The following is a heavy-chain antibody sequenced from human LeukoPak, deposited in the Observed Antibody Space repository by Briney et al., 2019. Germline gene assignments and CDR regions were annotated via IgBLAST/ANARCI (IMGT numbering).Heavy chain of an antibody. CDR3: ARRTTIFPRRYFFDY. CDR2: IRYDGSNK. CDR1: GFTFSSYE. J-gene: IGHJ4*02. D-gene: IGHD3-3*01. V-gene: IGHV3-30*02. Sequence: GGSLRLSCAASGFTFSSYEMNWVRQAPGKGLEWVAFIRYDGSNKYYADSVKGRFTISRDNSKNTLYLQMNSLRAEDTAVYYCARRTTIFPRRYFFDYWGQGTLVTVSS.